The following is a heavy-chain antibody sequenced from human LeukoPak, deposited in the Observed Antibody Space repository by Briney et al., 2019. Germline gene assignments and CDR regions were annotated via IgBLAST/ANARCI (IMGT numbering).Heavy chain of an antibody. CDR1: GGTFSSYA. D-gene: IGHD1-14*01. J-gene: IGHJ5*02. CDR3: ASTGHKGGNWFDP. V-gene: IGHV1-69*04. Sequence: SVKVSCKASGGTFSSYAISWVRQAPGQGLEWMGRIIPILGIANYAQKFQGRVTITADKSTSTAYMELSSLRSEDTAVYYCASTGHKGGNWFDPWGQGTLVTVSS. CDR2: IIPILGIA.